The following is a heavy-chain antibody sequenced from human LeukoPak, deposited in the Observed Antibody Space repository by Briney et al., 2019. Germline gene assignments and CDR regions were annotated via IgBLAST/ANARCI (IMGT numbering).Heavy chain of an antibody. CDR3: ARGVANGHSYGGAFDI. J-gene: IGHJ3*02. CDR1: GGTFRNYA. CDR2: IIPIFGAA. V-gene: IGHV1-69*05. Sequence: SVKVSCKASGGTFRNYAINWVRQAPGQGLEWMGGIIPIFGAAKSAQKFQGRVTIITDESTSTVYMELSSLSSEDTAVYYCARGVANGHSYGGAFDIWGQGTMVTVSS. D-gene: IGHD5-18*01.